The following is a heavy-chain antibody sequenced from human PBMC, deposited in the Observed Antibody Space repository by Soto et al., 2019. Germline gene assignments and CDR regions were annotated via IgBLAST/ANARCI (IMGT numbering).Heavy chain of an antibody. J-gene: IGHJ6*03. D-gene: IGHD2-2*01. CDR2: INSDGSST. V-gene: IGHV3-74*01. CDR1: GFTFSSYW. CDR3: ARDRGYCSSTSCYGGYYYYMDV. Sequence: EVQLVESGGGLVQPGGSLRLSCAASGFTFSSYWMHWVRQAPGKGLVWVSRINSDGSSTSYADSVKGRFTISRDNAKNTLYLQMNSLRAEDTAVYYCARDRGYCSSTSCYGGYYYYMDVWGKGTTVTVSS.